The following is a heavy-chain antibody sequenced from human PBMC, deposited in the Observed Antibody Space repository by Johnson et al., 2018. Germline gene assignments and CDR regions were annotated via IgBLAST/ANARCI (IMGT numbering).Heavy chain of an antibody. J-gene: IGHJ1*01. V-gene: IGHV3-74*02. CDR3: ARSQAVQH. CDR2: IKSDGSRR. Sequence: VQLVQSGGGVVQPGRSLRLSCAASGFTFSSYAMHWVRQAPGKGLVCVSRIKSDGSRRSYADSVRGRFTISRDNAKNSLYLQMNSLRAEDTAVDYCARSQAVQHWGQGTLFTVSS. CDR1: GFTFSSYA.